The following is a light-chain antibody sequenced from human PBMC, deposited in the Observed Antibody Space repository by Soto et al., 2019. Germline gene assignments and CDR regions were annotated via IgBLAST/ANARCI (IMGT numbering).Light chain of an antibody. CDR2: GAS. Sequence: EIVLTQSPGTLSLSPGERATLSCSASQSVNSSYLAWYQQKPGQAPRLLIYGASSRDTGIPDRFSGSGFGTDFTLTISRLEPEDFAGYYCQQYDSSPLTFGGGTKVEIK. CDR3: QQYDSSPLT. J-gene: IGKJ4*01. CDR1: QSVNSSY. V-gene: IGKV3-20*01.